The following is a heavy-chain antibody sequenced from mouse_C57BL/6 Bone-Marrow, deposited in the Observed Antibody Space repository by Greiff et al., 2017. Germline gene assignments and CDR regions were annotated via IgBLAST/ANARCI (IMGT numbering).Heavy chain of an antibody. CDR1: GYTFTSYG. V-gene: IGHV1-81*01. Sequence: QVHVKQSGAELARPGASVKLSCKASGYTFTSYGISWVKQRTGQGLEWIGEIYPRSGNTYYNEKFKGKATLTADKSSSTAYMELRSLTSEDSAVYFCAKTAGWLLPFAYWGQGTLVTVSA. J-gene: IGHJ3*01. CDR3: AKTAGWLLPFAY. D-gene: IGHD2-3*01. CDR2: IYPRSGNT.